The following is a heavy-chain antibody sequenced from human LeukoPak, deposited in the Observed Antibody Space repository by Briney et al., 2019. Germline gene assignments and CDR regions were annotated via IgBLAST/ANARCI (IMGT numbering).Heavy chain of an antibody. Sequence: SGGSLRLSCAAASGFTVSSNYMSWVRQAPGKGLEWVSVIYGGGSTSYADSVKGRFTFSRDTSKNTLYLRMNSLRPEDTAVYYCARVLGSYYYAMDVWGQGTTVTVSS. J-gene: IGHJ6*02. D-gene: IGHD7-27*01. CDR2: IYGGGST. V-gene: IGHV3-66*02. CDR3: ARVLGSYYYAMDV. CDR1: GFTVSSNY.